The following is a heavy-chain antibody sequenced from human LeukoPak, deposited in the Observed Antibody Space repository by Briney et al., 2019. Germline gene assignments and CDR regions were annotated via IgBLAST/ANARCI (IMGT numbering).Heavy chain of an antibody. CDR1: GFTFSDAW. D-gene: IGHD3-16*01. Sequence: GGSLRLSCAVSGFTFSDAWMTWVRQAPGEGLEWVGRIKRKRDGGTTDYAAPVRDRFTISRDDSKSTLYLQMNSLKIEDTGVYYCWGSKWATIDYWGRGVLVTVSS. J-gene: IGHJ4*02. CDR2: IKRKRDGGTT. V-gene: IGHV3-15*01. CDR3: WGSKWATIDY.